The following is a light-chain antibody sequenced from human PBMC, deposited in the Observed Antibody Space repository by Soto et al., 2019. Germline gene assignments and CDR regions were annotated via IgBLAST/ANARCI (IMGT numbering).Light chain of an antibody. CDR3: QQANSLPIT. V-gene: IGKV1-27*01. J-gene: IGKJ5*01. CDR1: QAISNY. Sequence: DIQMTQSPSSLSASVGDTDTISCGASQAISNYLGWYQQKPGKDPKLLINAASTLQSRVPSRFSGSGSGTVFTLTISSLQPEDFATYYCQQANSLPITFGQGTRLEIK. CDR2: AAS.